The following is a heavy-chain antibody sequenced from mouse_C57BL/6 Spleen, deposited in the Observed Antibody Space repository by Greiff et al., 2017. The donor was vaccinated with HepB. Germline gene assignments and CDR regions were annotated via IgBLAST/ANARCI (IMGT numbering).Heavy chain of an antibody. CDR1: GYAFSSYW. J-gene: IGHJ3*01. D-gene: IGHD2-4*01. CDR2: IYPGDGDT. V-gene: IGHV1-80*01. CDR3: GRTTGNYDYAGFAY. Sequence: VQLQQSGAELVKPGASVKISCKASGYAFSSYWMNWVKQRPGKGLEWIGQIYPGDGDTNYNGKFKGKATLTADKSSSTAYKQLSSLTSEDSAVYFCGRTTGNYDYAGFAYWGQGTLVTVSA.